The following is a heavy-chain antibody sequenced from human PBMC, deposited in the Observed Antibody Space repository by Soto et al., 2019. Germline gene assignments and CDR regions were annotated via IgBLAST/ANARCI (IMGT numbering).Heavy chain of an antibody. CDR3: ARYRTKVPVAFDV. CDR2: MNPSGSNT. V-gene: IGHV1-8*01. D-gene: IGHD3-16*02. CDR1: GLAFPIDD. J-gene: IGHJ3*01. Sequence: QVLLVQSGAEVKKPGASVQVSCKASGLAFPIDDIIWVRQTIGQGLEFMGWMNPSGSNTGYAQKFQGRATFTWNTPTSTAYMDLSGLRSEDTAVYYCARYRTKVPVAFDVWGQGTMVTVSS.